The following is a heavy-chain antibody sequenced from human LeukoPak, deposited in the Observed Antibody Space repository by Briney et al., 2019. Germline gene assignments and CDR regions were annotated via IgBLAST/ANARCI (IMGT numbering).Heavy chain of an antibody. J-gene: IGHJ5*02. Sequence: SGGSLRLSCAASGFTFSSYGMHWVRQAPGQGLEWVAVISYDGSNKYYADSVKGRFTISRDNSKNTLYLQMNSLRAEDTAVYYCAKGIEVVPAATYGWFVPWGQGTLVTVSS. CDR1: GFTFSSYG. V-gene: IGHV3-30*18. CDR3: AKGIEVVPAATYGWFVP. D-gene: IGHD2-2*01. CDR2: ISYDGSNK.